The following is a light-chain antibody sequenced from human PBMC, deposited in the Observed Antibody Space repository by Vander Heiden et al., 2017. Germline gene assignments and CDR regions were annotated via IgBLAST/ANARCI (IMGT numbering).Light chain of an antibody. CDR2: STN. CDR1: SSNIGAYT. V-gene: IGLV1-44*01. CDR3: AVWDDSLNGWV. J-gene: IGLJ3*02. Sequence: QSVLTQPPSTSGTAGQRVTISCSGSSSNIGAYTVNWYQQVPGTAPKLLIYSTNQRPSGVPARVSGSKSGTAASLAISGLRSEDEADYFCAVWDDSLNGWVFGGGTKLTVL.